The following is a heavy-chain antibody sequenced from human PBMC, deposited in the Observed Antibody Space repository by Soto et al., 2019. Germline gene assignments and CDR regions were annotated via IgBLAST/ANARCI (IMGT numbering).Heavy chain of an antibody. CDR2: FIPVFGTP. D-gene: IGHD3-16*02. J-gene: IGHJ4*02. CDR3: ARHLYDYVWGSYRH. CDR1: GYIFKNYA. Sequence: QVQLVQSGAEVKETGSSVKVSCKSSGYIFKNYAVTWLRQAPGQGLEWMGGFIPVFGTPDYSQKFRGRVTITADESTSTVYMELRSLTSEDTAVYYCARHLYDYVWGSYRHWGQGTLVTVSS. V-gene: IGHV1-69*01.